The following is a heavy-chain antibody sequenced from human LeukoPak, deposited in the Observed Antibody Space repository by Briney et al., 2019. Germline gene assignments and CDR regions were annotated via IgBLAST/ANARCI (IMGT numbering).Heavy chain of an antibody. CDR3: VRESVRDYYFDY. J-gene: IGHJ4*02. CDR1: GFRFGGYA. Sequence: PGWSLRLSCTGSGFRFGGYALSWVRQAPGEGLEWVGFIRSKALYGTSEYAASVEGRFTISRDDSNSIAYLQMNSLKTEDTAVYFCVRESVRDYYFDYWGQGTLVTVSS. CDR2: IRSKALYGTS. V-gene: IGHV3-49*04. D-gene: IGHD3-10*02.